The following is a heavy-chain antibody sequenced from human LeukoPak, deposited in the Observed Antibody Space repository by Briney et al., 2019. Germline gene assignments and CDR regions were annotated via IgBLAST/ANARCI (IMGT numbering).Heavy chain of an antibody. D-gene: IGHD3-22*01. CDR3: ARGPYITMIVVATAIGYFDY. J-gene: IGHJ4*02. CDR1: GFTFSSYW. CDR2: IKQDGSEK. V-gene: IGHV3-7*01. Sequence: GSLRLSCAASGFTFSSYWMSWVRQAPGKGLEWVANIKQDGSEKYYVDSVKGRFTISRDNAKNSLYLQMNSLRAEDTAVYYCARGPYITMIVVATAIGYFDYWGQGTLVTVSS.